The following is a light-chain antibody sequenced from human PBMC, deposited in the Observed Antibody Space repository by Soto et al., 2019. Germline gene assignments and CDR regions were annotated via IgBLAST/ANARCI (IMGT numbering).Light chain of an antibody. J-gene: IGKJ5*01. V-gene: IGKV3-20*01. CDR3: HQYGRSPIT. CDR1: QSVSSSY. Sequence: EIVLTQSPGTLSLSPGERATLSCRASQSVSSSYLAWYQQKPGQAPRLLIYGASSRATGIPDRFSGSGSGTDFPLTISRLGPEDFAVYYCHQYGRSPITFGQGTRLEIK. CDR2: GAS.